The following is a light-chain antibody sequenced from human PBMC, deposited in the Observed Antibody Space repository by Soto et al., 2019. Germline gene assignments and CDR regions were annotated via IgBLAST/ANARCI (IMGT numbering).Light chain of an antibody. CDR1: SSNIGSNT. CDR2: SNN. Sequence: QSVLTQPPSASGTPGQRVTISCPGSSSNIGSNTVNWYQQLPGTAPKLLIYSNNQRPSGVPDRFSGSKSGTSASLAISGLQSEDEADYYCAAWDDSLTLYVFGTGTKVTVL. V-gene: IGLV1-44*01. CDR3: AAWDDSLTLYV. J-gene: IGLJ1*01.